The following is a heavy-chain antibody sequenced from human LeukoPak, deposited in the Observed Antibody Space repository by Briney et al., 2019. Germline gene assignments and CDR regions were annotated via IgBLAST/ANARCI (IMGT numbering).Heavy chain of an antibody. J-gene: IGHJ4*02. V-gene: IGHV3-7*01. CDR3: ARDLTSSGYYLRDYYFDY. D-gene: IGHD3-22*01. CDR2: IKQDGSEK. CDR1: GFTFSSYW. Sequence: PGGSLRLSCAASGFTFSSYWMSWVRQAPGKGLEWVANIKQDGSEKYYVDSVKGRFTISRDNAKNSLYLQMNSLRAEDTAVYYCARDLTSSGYYLRDYYFDYWGQGTLVTVSS.